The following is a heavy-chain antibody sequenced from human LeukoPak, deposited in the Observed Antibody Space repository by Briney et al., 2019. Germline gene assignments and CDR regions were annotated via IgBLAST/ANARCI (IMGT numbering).Heavy chain of an antibody. CDR2: IDSGGST. J-gene: IGHJ6*03. V-gene: IGHV3-53*01. CDR1: GFTVSSNY. D-gene: IGHD4-23*01. CDR3: ARSTVVTGRYYYYYMDV. Sequence: GGSLRLSCAASGFTVSSNYMSWVRQAPGKGLEWVSVIDSGGSTYYADSVKGRFTISRDNSRNTLYLQMNSLRAEDTAVYYCARSTVVTGRYYYYYMDVWGKGTTVSVSS.